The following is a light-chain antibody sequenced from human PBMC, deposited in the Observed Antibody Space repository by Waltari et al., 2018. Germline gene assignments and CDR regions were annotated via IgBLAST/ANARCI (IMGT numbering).Light chain of an antibody. J-gene: IGLJ1*01. CDR3: ASYAGNNNFV. V-gene: IGLV2-8*01. CDR1: SSDIGAYNY. CDR2: EVS. Sequence: QSALTQPPSASGSPGQSASISCTGTSSDIGAYNYVSWYQKHPGKTPKLMISEVSKRPSGVPDRFSGSKSGNTASLTVSGLQAEDEADYYCASYAGNNNFVFGSGTKVTVL.